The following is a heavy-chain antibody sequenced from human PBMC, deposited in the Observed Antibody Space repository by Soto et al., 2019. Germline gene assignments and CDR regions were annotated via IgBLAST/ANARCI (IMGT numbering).Heavy chain of an antibody. CDR3: AKVRYSSPMGYYYGMDV. D-gene: IGHD6-19*01. CDR2: IIRIFVTA. J-gene: IGHJ6*02. Sequence: QAQLEQSGGEVKKPGSSVKVSCKASRVAFSKFIVTWVRQAPGLGLEWVGGIIRIFVTANYAQKFQGRVTITADESTSTSYMEVNNLRSEDTAVYYCAKVRYSSPMGYYYGMDVWGQGTTVTVSS. CDR1: RVAFSKFI. V-gene: IGHV1-69*01.